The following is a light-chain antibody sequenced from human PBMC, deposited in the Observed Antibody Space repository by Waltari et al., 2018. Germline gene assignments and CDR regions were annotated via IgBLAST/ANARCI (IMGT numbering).Light chain of an antibody. V-gene: IGLV8-61*01. Sequence: TVVTQEPSLSVSPGGTVILTCGLTSGSVSSTHYPSWYQHNPGQTRPTLNYSTDRRPSDVPVRFSGSILWNKAALTISGAQADDESDYYCMLYMGDGISFFGGGTRLTVL. CDR1: SGSVSSTHY. J-gene: IGLJ7*01. CDR3: MLYMGDGISF. CDR2: STD.